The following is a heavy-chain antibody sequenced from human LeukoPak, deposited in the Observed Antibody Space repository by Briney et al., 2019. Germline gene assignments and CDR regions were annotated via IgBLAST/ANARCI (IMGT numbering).Heavy chain of an antibody. V-gene: IGHV3-49*04. D-gene: IGHD5-18*01. Sequence: PGGSLRLSCTASGFTFGDYVMTWVRQAPGKALDWVAFIRSKAHGGTPEYAASVKGRFTISRDDSKSIAYLQMDSLKTEDTAVYYCTRAPGYSHGYYQYYFDYWGQGTLVTVSS. J-gene: IGHJ4*02. CDR3: TRAPGYSHGYYQYYFDY. CDR1: GFTFGDYV. CDR2: IRSKAHGGTP.